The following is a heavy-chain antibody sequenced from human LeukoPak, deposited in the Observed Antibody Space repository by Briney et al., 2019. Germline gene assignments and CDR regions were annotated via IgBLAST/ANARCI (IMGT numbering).Heavy chain of an antibody. Sequence: GGSLRLSCVDSGFTFTNAWMSWVRQAPGKGLEWIGRIKSKTDGETTNYAEPVRGRFTISRDDSKSAVYLQMSSLKIEDTAVYYCTTDLGTYYHGSQKLIPIDYWGQGTLVTVSS. CDR2: IKSKTDGETT. D-gene: IGHD3-10*01. CDR3: TTDLGTYYHGSQKLIPIDY. J-gene: IGHJ4*02. CDR1: GFTFTNAW. V-gene: IGHV3-15*01.